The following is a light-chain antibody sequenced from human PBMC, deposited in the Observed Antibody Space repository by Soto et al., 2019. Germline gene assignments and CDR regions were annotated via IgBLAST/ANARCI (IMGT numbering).Light chain of an antibody. J-gene: IGLJ1*01. CDR3: SSYTTSAPYV. Sequence: QSVLTQPASVSGSPGQSITISCTGTSSDVGAYNFVSWYQHHPGRAPKLIIYEVTIRPSRVSNRFSGSKSGNTASLTISGLQAEDEADYYCSSYTTSAPYVFGSGTKLTVL. CDR1: SSDVGAYNF. V-gene: IGLV2-14*01. CDR2: EVT.